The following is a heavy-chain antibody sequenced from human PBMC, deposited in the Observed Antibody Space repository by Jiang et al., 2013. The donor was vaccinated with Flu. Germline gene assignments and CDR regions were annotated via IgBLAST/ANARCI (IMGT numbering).Heavy chain of an antibody. CDR1: GGSISSSSYY. CDR3: ARHGYSSSWFMYWYFDL. J-gene: IGHJ2*01. Sequence: GLLKPSETLSLTCTVSGGSISSSSYYWGWIRQPPGKGLEWIGSIYYSGSTYYNPSLKSRVTISVDTSKNQFSLKLSSVTAADTAVYYCARHGYSSSWFMYWYFDLWGRGTLVTVSS. V-gene: IGHV4-39*01. CDR2: IYYSGST. D-gene: IGHD6-13*01.